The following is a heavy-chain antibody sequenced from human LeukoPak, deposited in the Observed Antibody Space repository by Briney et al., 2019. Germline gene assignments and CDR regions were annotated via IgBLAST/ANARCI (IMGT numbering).Heavy chain of an antibody. J-gene: IGHJ4*02. D-gene: IGHD3-3*01. CDR3: ARLREIPVFGVVTKSTSYFDY. Sequence: PGGSLRLSCAASGFTVSSNYMSWVRQAPGKGLEWVANIQQDGSDKYYVESVKGRFTISRDNAKNSLYLQMNSLRAEDTAVYYCARLREIPVFGVVTKSTSYFDYWGQGTLVTVSS. V-gene: IGHV3-7*01. CDR2: IQQDGSDK. CDR1: GFTVSSNY.